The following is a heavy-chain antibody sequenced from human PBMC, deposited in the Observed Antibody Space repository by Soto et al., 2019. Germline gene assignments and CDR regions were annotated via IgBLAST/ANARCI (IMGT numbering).Heavy chain of an antibody. D-gene: IGHD6-6*01. CDR3: ARDPSSSRETSWFDP. J-gene: IGHJ5*02. V-gene: IGHV1-2*04. CDR1: GYTFTGYY. Sequence: ASVKVSCKASGYTFTGYYMHWVRQAPGQGLEWMGWINPNSGGTNYAQKFQCWVTMTRDTSISTAYMELSRLRSDDTAVYYCARDPSSSRETSWFDPWGQGTLVTVSS. CDR2: INPNSGGT.